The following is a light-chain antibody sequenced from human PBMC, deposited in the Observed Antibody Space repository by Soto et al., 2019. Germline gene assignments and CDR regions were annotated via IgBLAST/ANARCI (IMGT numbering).Light chain of an antibody. CDR2: DAS. J-gene: IGKJ1*01. CDR3: QQRSNWRT. V-gene: IGKV3-11*01. CDR1: QSVSSN. Sequence: EIVMTQSPATLSVSPGERATLSCRASQSVSSNKLAWYQQKPGQAPRLLIYDASNRATGIPARFSGSGSGTDFTLTISSLEPEDFAVYYCQQRSNWRTFGQGTKVDIK.